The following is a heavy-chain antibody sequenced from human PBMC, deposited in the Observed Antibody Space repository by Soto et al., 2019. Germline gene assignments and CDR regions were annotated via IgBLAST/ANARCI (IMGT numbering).Heavy chain of an antibody. CDR2: ISPDSGET. V-gene: IGHV1-18*04. J-gene: IGHJ4*02. D-gene: IGHD6-19*01. CDR3: ARSAVAGSDF. Sequence: QVQLVQSGAEVKRPAASVKVSCKASGYTFTSYGIVWVRQAPGQGLEWMGWISPDSGETRYAEKFQDRVTLTTDTSTKTAYMDLRNLKADDTAVYWCARSAVAGSDFWGQGTLVTVSS. CDR1: GYTFTSYG.